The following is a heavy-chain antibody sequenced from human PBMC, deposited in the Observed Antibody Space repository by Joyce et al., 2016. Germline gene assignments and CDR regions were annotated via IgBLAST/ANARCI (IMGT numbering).Heavy chain of an antibody. CDR3: ARDFSGWGFSDY. CDR2: INTYKGDK. J-gene: IGHJ4*02. V-gene: IGHV1-18*04. Sequence: LLVQSGAEVRKPGASVTVSCQASGYSFNTYAINWVRQAPGQWLEWMGRINTYKGDKHYAQKFQGRVAMTTDTSTKTAYLELRSLKSDDTAVYFCARDFSGWGFSDYWGQGTLVTVSS. D-gene: IGHD6-19*01. CDR1: GYSFNTYA.